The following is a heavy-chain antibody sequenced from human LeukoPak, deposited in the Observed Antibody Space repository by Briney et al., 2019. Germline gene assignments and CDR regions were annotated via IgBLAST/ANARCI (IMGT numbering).Heavy chain of an antibody. CDR3: ATNSGKRFDY. CDR2: INQVGSQT. V-gene: IGHV3-7*01. D-gene: IGHD1-1*01. Sequence: GRSLRLSCAASGFTFSNYWMSWVRQTPGEGLEYLANINQVGSQTYYMDSVKGRFTISRDNAKNSLYLQMNSLRVEDTAVYYCATNSGKRFDYWGQGTLVTVSS. J-gene: IGHJ4*02. CDR1: GFTFSNYW.